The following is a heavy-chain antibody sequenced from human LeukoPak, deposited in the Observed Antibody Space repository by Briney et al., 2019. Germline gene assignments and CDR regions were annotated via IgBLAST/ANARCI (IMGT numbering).Heavy chain of an antibody. D-gene: IGHD2/OR15-2a*01. CDR1: GFTFSTYW. CDR2: IKHDGTET. V-gene: IGHV3-7*01. Sequence: PGGSLRLSCAASGFTFSTYWMSWVRQAPGKGLEWVALIKHDGTETYYVDSVKGRFTISRDNAKNSLYLQMNSLRAEDTAVFYCVRYNTWHLSRAFDIWGQGTMITVSS. CDR3: VRYNTWHLSRAFDI. J-gene: IGHJ3*02.